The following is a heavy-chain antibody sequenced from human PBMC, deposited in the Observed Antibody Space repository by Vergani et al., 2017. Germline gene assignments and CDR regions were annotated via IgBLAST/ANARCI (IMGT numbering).Heavy chain of an antibody. CDR2: INHSGST. V-gene: IGHV4-34*01. CDR3: AGGSGWYGYNWFDP. J-gene: IGHJ5*02. Sequence: QVQLQQWGAGLLKPSETLSLTCAVYGGSFSGYYWSWIRQPPGKGLEWIGEINHSGSTNYNPSLKSRVTISVDTSKNQFSLKLSAVTAADTAVYYCAGGSGWYGYNWFDPWGQGTLVTVSS. D-gene: IGHD6-19*01. CDR1: GGSFSGYY.